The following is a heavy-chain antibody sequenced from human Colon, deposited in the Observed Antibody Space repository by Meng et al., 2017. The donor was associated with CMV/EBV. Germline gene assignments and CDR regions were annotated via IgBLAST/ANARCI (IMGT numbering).Heavy chain of an antibody. CDR2: VYLGGTI. J-gene: IGHJ4*02. D-gene: IGHD3-22*01. V-gene: IGHV4-4*02. Sequence: VPVAQSGPSMVEPSGTLSRPCTAPAGSITNRNLWSWVRRPPGTGLEWIGEVYLGGTIHHHPSLQSRVTISLDKAKDHLSLKLASVTAADTAVYYCASLKDYDGRGYYYFESWGQGTLVTVSS. CDR1: AGSITNRNL. CDR3: ASLKDYDGRGYYYFES.